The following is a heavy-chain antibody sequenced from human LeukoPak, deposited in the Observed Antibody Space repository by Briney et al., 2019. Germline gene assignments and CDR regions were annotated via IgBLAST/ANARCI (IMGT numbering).Heavy chain of an antibody. CDR2: INHSGST. V-gene: IGHV4-34*01. CDR3: ARIPAYSIAAAGTGVTNFDY. Sequence: PSETLSLTCAVYGGSFSGYYWSWIRQPPGKGLELIGEINHSGSTNYNPSLKSRVTISVDTSKNQFSLKLSSVTAADTAVYYCARIPAYSIAAAGTGVTNFDYWGQGTLVTVSS. J-gene: IGHJ4*02. CDR1: GGSFSGYY. D-gene: IGHD6-13*01.